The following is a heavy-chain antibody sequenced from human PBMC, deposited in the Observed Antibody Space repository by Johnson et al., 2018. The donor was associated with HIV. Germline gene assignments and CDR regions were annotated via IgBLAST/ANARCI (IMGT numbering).Heavy chain of an antibody. V-gene: IGHV3-66*02. CDR1: GFTISGFY. CDR2: VSSGGTS. Sequence: MLLVESGGGLVQPGGSLRLSCAASGFTISGFYMSWVRQAPGKVPEWLSVVSSGGTSYYADSVRGRFTVSRDNSKNTLYLQMSSLRAEDTALYYCVRDDRPDGFDIWGQGTTVTVSS. D-gene: IGHD3-16*01. CDR3: VRDDRPDGFDI. J-gene: IGHJ3*02.